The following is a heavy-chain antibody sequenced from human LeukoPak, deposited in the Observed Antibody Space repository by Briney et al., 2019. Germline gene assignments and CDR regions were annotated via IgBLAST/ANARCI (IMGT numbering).Heavy chain of an antibody. V-gene: IGHV3-48*01. CDR3: APDLRGAAWSLDY. CDR2: ISTSSSTI. D-gene: IGHD2-15*01. CDR1: GFTFSSYS. Sequence: PGGSLRLSCAASGFTFSSYSMNWVRQAPGKGLEWISHISTSSSTIYYADSVKGRFTTSRDNSKNTLYLQMNSLRAEDTAVYYCAPDLRGAAWSLDYWGQGTLVTVSS. J-gene: IGHJ4*02.